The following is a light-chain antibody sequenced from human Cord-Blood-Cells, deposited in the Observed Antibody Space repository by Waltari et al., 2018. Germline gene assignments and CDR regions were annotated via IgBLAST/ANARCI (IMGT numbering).Light chain of an antibody. CDR2: GAS. V-gene: IGKV3-20*01. CDR3: QQYGSSPRT. Sequence: EIVVTQAPGTLSLSPGERATLSCRASQSVSRSYLAWYQQKPGQAPRLLIYGASSRATGIPDRFSGSGSGTDFTLTISRLEPEDFAVYYCQQYGSSPRTFGQGTKVEI. CDR1: QSVSRSY. J-gene: IGKJ1*01.